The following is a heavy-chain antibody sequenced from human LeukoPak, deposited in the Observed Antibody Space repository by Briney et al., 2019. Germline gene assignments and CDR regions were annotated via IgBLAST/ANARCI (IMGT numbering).Heavy chain of an antibody. Sequence: PSETLSLTCTVSGGSISSSSYYWGWIRQPPGKALEWIGSIFHSGSTYYNPSLKSRVTMSVDTSKNQFSLKLSSVTAADTAVYYCARSFGRTLDYWGQGTLVTVSS. CDR3: ARSFGRTLDY. V-gene: IGHV4-39*07. CDR1: GGSISSSSYY. J-gene: IGHJ4*02. D-gene: IGHD1-14*01. CDR2: IFHSGST.